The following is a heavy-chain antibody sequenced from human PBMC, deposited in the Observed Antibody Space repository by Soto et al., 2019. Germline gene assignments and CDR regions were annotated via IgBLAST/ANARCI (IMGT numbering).Heavy chain of an antibody. J-gene: IGHJ4*02. CDR2: IYHSGST. CDR3: ARAPYDFWSQNHYFDY. V-gene: IGHV4-4*02. D-gene: IGHD3-3*01. Sequence: QVQLQESGPGLVKPSGTLSLTCAVSGGSISSSNWWSWVRQPPGKGLEWIGEIYHSGSTNYNPSLKRRVTISVDKSTNQFSLTLSSVTAADTAVYYCARAPYDFWSQNHYFDYWGQGTLVTVSS. CDR1: GGSISSSNW.